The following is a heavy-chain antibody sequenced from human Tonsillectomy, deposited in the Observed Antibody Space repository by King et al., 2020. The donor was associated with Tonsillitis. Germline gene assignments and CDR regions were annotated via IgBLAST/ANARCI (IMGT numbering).Heavy chain of an antibody. J-gene: IGHJ4*02. D-gene: IGHD6-13*01. CDR1: GFTFSNFG. V-gene: IGHV3-7*03. CDR2: LRQDESEK. Sequence: EVQLVESGGGLVQPGGSLRLSCAASGFTFSNFGMTWVRQAPGRGLDWVSSLRQDESEKYYVDSVMGRFTISRDNAKNSLYLQMNSLRAEDTAVYYCARAGGWAAAGSDYWGQGTLVTVS. CDR3: ARAGGWAAAGSDY.